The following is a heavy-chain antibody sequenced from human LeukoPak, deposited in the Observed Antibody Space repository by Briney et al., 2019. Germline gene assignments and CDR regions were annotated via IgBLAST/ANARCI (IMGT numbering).Heavy chain of an antibody. CDR1: GGSISSGDYY. V-gene: IGHV4-30-4*01. CDR3: ARQRGDTAMVTPYYYYGMDV. D-gene: IGHD5-18*01. CDR2: IYYSGST. Sequence: PSQTLSLTCTVSGGSISSGDYYWGWIRQPPGKGLEWIGYIYYSGSTYYNPSLKSRVTISVDTSKNQFSLKLSSVTAADTAVCYCARQRGDTAMVTPYYYYGMDVWGQGTTVTVSS. J-gene: IGHJ6*02.